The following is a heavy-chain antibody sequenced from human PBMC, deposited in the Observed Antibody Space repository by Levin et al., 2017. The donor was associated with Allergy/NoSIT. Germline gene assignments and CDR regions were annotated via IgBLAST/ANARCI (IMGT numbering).Heavy chain of an antibody. J-gene: IGHJ6*03. D-gene: IGHD2-15*01. Sequence: ASVKVSCKASGYTFTGYYMHWVRQAPGQGLEWMGWINPNSGGTNYAQKFQGRVTMTRDTSISTAYMELSRLRSDDTAVYYCARGGIGNCSGGSCYWGGYYDDYYMDVWGKGTTVTVSS. CDR2: INPNSGGT. CDR1: GYTFTGYY. CDR3: ARGGIGNCSGGSCYWGGYYDDYYMDV. V-gene: IGHV1-2*02.